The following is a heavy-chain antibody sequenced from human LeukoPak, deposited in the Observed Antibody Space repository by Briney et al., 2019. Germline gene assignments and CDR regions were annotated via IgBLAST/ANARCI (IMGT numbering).Heavy chain of an antibody. CDR3: ARGFRDIVVVVAATFTGFDY. D-gene: IGHD2-15*01. CDR2: INNSGST. J-gene: IGHJ4*02. V-gene: IGHV4-34*01. Sequence: SETLSLTCAVYGGSFSGYYWSWIRQPPGKGLEWIGEINNSGSTNYNPSLKSRVTISVDTSKNQFSLKLSSVTAADTAVYYCARGFRDIVVVVAATFTGFDYWGQGTLVTVSS. CDR1: GGSFSGYY.